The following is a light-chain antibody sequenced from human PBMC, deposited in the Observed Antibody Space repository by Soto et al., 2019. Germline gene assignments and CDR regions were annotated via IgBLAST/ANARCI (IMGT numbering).Light chain of an antibody. J-gene: IGKJ1*01. CDR1: QSVSSN. CDR2: GAS. Sequence: EIVLTQSPATLSVSPGERATLSCRASQSVSSNLAWYQQKPGQAPRLLIYGASTRATGIPARFSGSGSGTEFTLTSSSLQSADFAVYYCQQYNNWPPWTVGQGTKVEIK. CDR3: QQYNNWPPWT. V-gene: IGKV3-15*01.